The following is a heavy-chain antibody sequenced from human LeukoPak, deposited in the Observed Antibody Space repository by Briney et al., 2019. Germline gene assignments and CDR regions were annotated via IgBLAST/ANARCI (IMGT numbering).Heavy chain of an antibody. CDR2: ISGSDGST. Sequence: PGGSLRLSCAASGFTFSIYNMGWVRQAPGKGPEGVSAISGSDGSTYYADSVKGRFTISRDNSKNTLSLQMNSLRAEDTAVYYCAKSEVSSGPPTDYWGQGTLVTVSS. D-gene: IGHD6-19*01. J-gene: IGHJ4*02. CDR3: AKSEVSSGPPTDY. CDR1: GFTFSIYN. V-gene: IGHV3-23*01.